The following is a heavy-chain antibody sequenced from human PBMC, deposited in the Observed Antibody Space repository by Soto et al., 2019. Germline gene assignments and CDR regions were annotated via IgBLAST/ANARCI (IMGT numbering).Heavy chain of an antibody. V-gene: IGHV3-23*01. CDR3: ARDQGPAARNNWFDP. Sequence: PGGSLRLSCAASGFTFSSYAMSWVRQAPGKGLEWVSAISGSGGCTYYADSVKGRFTISRDNAKNTLYLQMNSLRAEDTAVYYCARDQGPAARNNWFDPWGQGTLVTVSS. CDR2: ISGSGGCT. CDR1: GFTFSSYA. D-gene: IGHD2-2*01. J-gene: IGHJ5*02.